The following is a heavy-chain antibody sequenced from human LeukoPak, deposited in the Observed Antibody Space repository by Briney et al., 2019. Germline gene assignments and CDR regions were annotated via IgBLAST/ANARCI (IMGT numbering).Heavy chain of an antibody. J-gene: IGHJ6*02. CDR3: AREIAAAGTDYYYGMDV. Sequence: SETLSLTCTVSGGSISSYYWSWIRQPPGKELEWIGYIYYSGNTNYNPSLQSRVTISVDTSKKQFSLKLSSVTAADTAVYYCAREIAAAGTDYYYGMDVWGQGTTVTVSS. CDR2: IYYSGNT. D-gene: IGHD6-13*01. V-gene: IGHV4-59*01. CDR1: GGSISSYY.